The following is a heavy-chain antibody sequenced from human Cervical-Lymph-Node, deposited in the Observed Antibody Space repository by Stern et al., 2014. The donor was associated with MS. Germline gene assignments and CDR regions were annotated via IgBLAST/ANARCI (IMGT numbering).Heavy chain of an antibody. J-gene: IGHJ4*02. CDR3: AKLAAAYRLVYYFDY. V-gene: IGHV3-9*01. Sequence: VQLVQSGGGLVQPGRSLRLSCAASGFTFDDYAMHWVRQAPGKGLEWGSGISWNSGSIGYADSVRGRFTISRDNAKNSLYLQMNSLRAEDTALYYCAKLAAAYRLVYYFDYWGQGTLVTVSS. D-gene: IGHD5-18*01. CDR2: ISWNSGSI. CDR1: GFTFDDYA.